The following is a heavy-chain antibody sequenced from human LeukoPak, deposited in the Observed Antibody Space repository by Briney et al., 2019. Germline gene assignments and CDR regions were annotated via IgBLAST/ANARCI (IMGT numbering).Heavy chain of an antibody. CDR2: INHSGRT. CDR1: GGSFSDYY. J-gene: IGHJ5*02. Sequence: SETLSLTCAVYGGSFSDYYWSWIRQPPGKGLEWIGGINHSGRTNCNPSLKSRVSISVDTSKNQFSLNLTSVTAADTAIYYCARESPGYSTSWYMFGVWFDPWGQGTLVTVSS. D-gene: IGHD6-13*01. V-gene: IGHV4-34*01. CDR3: ARESPGYSTSWYMFGVWFDP.